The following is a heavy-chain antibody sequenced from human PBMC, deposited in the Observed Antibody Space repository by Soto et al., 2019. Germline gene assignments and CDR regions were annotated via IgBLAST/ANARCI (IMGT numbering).Heavy chain of an antibody. J-gene: IGHJ4*02. CDR3: AKGGSRVVVVAAIDY. Sequence: GSLRLSCAASGFTFSSYAMSWVRQAPGKGLEWVSAISGSGGSTYYADSVKGRFTISRDNSKNTLYLQMNSLRAEDTAVYYCAKGGSRVVVVAAIDYWGQGTLVTVSS. CDR1: GFTFSSYA. V-gene: IGHV3-23*01. D-gene: IGHD2-15*01. CDR2: ISGSGGST.